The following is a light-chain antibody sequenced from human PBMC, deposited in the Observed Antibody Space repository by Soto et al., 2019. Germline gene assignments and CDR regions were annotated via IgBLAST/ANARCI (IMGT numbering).Light chain of an antibody. CDR3: KQYGSSALLT. Sequence: IVLTKSPDTLSLSPGEGATLSCRASHSVSGRYLAGYQHKPGQAPRLLIYDAFSRASGIPDRFSGSGSGTDFTLTISILEPEDSVVSYCKQYGSSALLTFGGGTKLEIK. V-gene: IGKV3-20*01. CDR1: HSVSGRY. CDR2: DAF. J-gene: IGKJ4*01.